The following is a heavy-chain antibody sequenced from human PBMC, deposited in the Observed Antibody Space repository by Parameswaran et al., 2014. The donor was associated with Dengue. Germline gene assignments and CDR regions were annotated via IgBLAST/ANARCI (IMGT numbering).Heavy chain of an antibody. CDR2: IIPILGIA. J-gene: IGHJ4*02. CDR3: ARGQGELWFTGDLCY. V-gene: IGHV1-69*04. Sequence: VRQAPGRLEWMGRIIPILGIANYAQKFQGRVTITADKSTSTAYMELSSLRSEDTAVYYCARGQGELWFTGDLCYWGQGTLVTVSS. D-gene: IGHD5-18*01.